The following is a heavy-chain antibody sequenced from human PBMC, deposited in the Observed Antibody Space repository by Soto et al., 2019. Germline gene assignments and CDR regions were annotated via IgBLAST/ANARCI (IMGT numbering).Heavy chain of an antibody. D-gene: IGHD1-1*01. CDR1: GDSVTSNSAA. V-gene: IGHV6-1*01. CDR3: ARDTPTGTTGTYYYYGMDV. Sequence: PSQTLSLPCALSGDSVTSNSAAWNWIRQSPSRGLEWLGRTYYRSKWYNDYAVSVKSRITINPDTSKNQFSLQLNSVTPEDTAVYYCARDTPTGTTGTYYYYGMDVWGQGTTVTVSS. CDR2: TYYRSKWYN. J-gene: IGHJ6*02.